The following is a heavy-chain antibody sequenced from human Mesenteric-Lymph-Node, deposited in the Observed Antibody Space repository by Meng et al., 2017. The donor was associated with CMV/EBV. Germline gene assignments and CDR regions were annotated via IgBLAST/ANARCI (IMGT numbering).Heavy chain of an antibody. D-gene: IGHD2-2*01. CDR2: ISAYNGDT. CDR1: GYTFTTYG. CDR3: ARYCSSTSCLGPDY. Sequence: ASVKVSCKASGYTFTTYGISWVRQATGQGLEWMGWISAYNGDTKSSEKFQGRVTMTTETSTNTAYMVLRSLRSDDTAVYYCARYCSSTSCLGPDYWGQGTLVTVSS. J-gene: IGHJ4*02. V-gene: IGHV1-18*01.